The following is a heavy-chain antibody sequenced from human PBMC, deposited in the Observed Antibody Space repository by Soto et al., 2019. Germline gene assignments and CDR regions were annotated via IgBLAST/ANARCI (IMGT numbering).Heavy chain of an antibody. CDR3: ARDLEFRDGNISHLDY. J-gene: IGHJ4*02. V-gene: IGHV1-69*13. Sequence: SVKVSCKASGGTFRNHVFNWVRQAPGEGLEWMGGIIPIIGTPNYAQKFQGRVTITADASTNTVYLEVSSLRSQDTAVYYCARDLEFRDGNISHLDYWGQGTLVTVSS. CDR1: GGTFRNHV. CDR2: IIPIIGTP. D-gene: IGHD3-10*01.